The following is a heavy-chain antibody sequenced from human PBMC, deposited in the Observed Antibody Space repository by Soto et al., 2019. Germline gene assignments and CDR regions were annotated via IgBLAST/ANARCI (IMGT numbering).Heavy chain of an antibody. CDR3: ARTLPTTVLGSDY. D-gene: IGHD1-1*01. CDR1: GYTFTDTF. Sequence: QVQLVQSGAEMKRPGASVKVSCKASGYTFTDTFIHWVRQAPGQRPEWLGWINPNLGNTHYSRKFQGRVTLTRDTSVTTVYMELAGLESDDSAFYFCARTLPTTVLGSDYWGQGTLVTVSS. V-gene: IGHV1-2*02. J-gene: IGHJ4*02. CDR2: INPNLGNT.